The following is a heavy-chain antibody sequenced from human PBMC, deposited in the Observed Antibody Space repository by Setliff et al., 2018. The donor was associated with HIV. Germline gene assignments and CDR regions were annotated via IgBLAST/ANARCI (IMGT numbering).Heavy chain of an antibody. V-gene: IGHV4-34*01. J-gene: IGHJ4*02. D-gene: IGHD3-10*01. CDR2: IDHSGST. CDR3: ARGLNYYGSGSYLPLGY. CDR1: GGSFNDYY. Sequence: SETLSLTCAVYGGSFNDYYWTWIRQPPGKGLEWIGEIDHSGSTKYHASLKSRVTISIGTSKNQISLKLSSVTAADTTVYYCARGLNYYGSGSYLPLGYWGQGTLVTVS.